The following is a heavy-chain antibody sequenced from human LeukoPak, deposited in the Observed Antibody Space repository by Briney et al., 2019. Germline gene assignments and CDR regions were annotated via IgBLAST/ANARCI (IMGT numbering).Heavy chain of an antibody. CDR3: ATVVRLRYFDWLLYPPFDY. D-gene: IGHD3-9*01. J-gene: IGHJ4*02. Sequence: ASVKVSCKVSVYTLTELSMHWVRQAPGKGLEWMGGFDPGDGETIYAQKFQDRVTMTEDTSTDTAYMELSSLRSEDTAVYYCATVVRLRYFDWLLYPPFDYWGQGTLVTVSS. CDR1: VYTLTELS. CDR2: FDPGDGET. V-gene: IGHV1-24*01.